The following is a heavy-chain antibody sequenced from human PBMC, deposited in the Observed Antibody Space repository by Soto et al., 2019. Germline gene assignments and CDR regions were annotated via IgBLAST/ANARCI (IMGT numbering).Heavy chain of an antibody. J-gene: IGHJ4*02. V-gene: IGHV3-48*02. D-gene: IGHD6-6*01. Sequence: EVQLVESGGGLVQPGGSLRLSCAASGFTFSSYSMNWVRQAPGKGLEWVSYISSSSSTIYYADSVKGRFTISRDNAKNSLDLQMNSLRDEDTAVYYCASTRRRIAARPLFDYWGQGTLVTVSS. CDR2: ISSSSSTI. CDR1: GFTFSSYS. CDR3: ASTRRRIAARPLFDY.